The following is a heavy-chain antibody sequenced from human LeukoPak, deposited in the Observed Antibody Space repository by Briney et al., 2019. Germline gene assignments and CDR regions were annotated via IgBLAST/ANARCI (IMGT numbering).Heavy chain of an antibody. Sequence: ASVKVSCKASGYTFTGYYMHWVRQAPGQGLEWMGWINPNSGGTNYAQKFQGRVTMTRDTSISTAYMELCRLRSDDAAVYYCARDGVRWLQYSYYYYMDVWGKGTTVTVSS. CDR3: ARDGVRWLQYSYYYYMDV. V-gene: IGHV1-2*02. CDR2: INPNSGGT. CDR1: GYTFTGYY. J-gene: IGHJ6*03. D-gene: IGHD5-24*01.